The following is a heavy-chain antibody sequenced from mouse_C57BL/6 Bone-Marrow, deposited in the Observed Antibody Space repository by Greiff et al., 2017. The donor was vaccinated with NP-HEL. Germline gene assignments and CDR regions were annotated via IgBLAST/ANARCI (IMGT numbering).Heavy chain of an antibody. D-gene: IGHD2-3*01. CDR1: GYTFTSYG. J-gene: IGHJ1*03. CDR2: IYPRSGNT. CDR3: ARRWLLIYWYFDV. V-gene: IGHV1-81*01. Sequence: VQLQQSGAELARPGASVKLSCKASGYTFTSYGISWVKQRTGQGLEWIGEIYPRSGNTYYNEKFKGKATLTADKSSSTAYMELRSLTSEDSAVYFCARRWLLIYWYFDVWGTGTTVTVSS.